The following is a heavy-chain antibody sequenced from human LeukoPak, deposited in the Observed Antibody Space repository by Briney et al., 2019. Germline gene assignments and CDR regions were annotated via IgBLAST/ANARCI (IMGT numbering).Heavy chain of an antibody. J-gene: IGHJ4*02. CDR1: GFTFSSYS. D-gene: IGHD5-18*01. Sequence: GGSLRLSCAASGFTFSSYSMNWVRQAPGKGLEWVSYISSSSSTIYYADSVKGRFTISRDSAKNSLYLQMNSLRAEDTAVYYCARDGAMGYSYGFFDYWGQGTLVTVSS. CDR3: ARDGAMGYSYGFFDY. V-gene: IGHV3-48*01. CDR2: ISSSSSTI.